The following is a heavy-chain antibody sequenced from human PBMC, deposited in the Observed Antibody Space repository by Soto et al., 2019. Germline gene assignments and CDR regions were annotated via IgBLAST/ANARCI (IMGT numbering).Heavy chain of an antibody. V-gene: IGHV3-48*02. D-gene: IGHD3-3*01. Sequence: PGGSLRLSCAAPGFTFSSYSMNWVRPGPGEGVEGGSYINSSSNTQYYADSVKGRFTISRDNAQKSLYLQMNSPRDEETVVYYCARDEGAIFGVAYYCGMDVSGQGTTVTVSS. CDR1: GFTFSSYS. CDR3: ARDEGAIFGVAYYCGMDV. CDR2: INSSSNTQ. J-gene: IGHJ6*02.